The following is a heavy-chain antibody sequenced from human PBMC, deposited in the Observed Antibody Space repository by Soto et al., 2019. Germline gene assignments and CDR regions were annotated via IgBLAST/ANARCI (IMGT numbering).Heavy chain of an antibody. CDR3: GRDEFGDPGVY. D-gene: IGHD4-17*01. CDR1: GYTFTSYG. Sequence: QVQLVQYGAEVKKPGASVKVSCKASGYTFTSYGISWVRQAPGQGLEWMGWISAYNVNTNYAQKLQCRVTMTTATSTSTAYMELRMLRSADTAVYYCGRDEFGDPGVYWGQGTMVTVSS. CDR2: ISAYNVNT. V-gene: IGHV1-18*01. J-gene: IGHJ4*02.